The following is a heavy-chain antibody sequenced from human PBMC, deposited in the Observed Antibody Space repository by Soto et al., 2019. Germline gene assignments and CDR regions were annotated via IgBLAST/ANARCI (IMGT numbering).Heavy chain of an antibody. CDR3: ARLALVSTVKYYYYYYGMDV. CDR2: IYYSGST. D-gene: IGHD4-4*01. CDR1: GGSISSYY. V-gene: IGHV4-59*01. J-gene: IGHJ6*02. Sequence: SETLSLTCTVSGGSISSYYWSWIRQPPGKGLEWIGYIYYSGSTNYNPSLKSRVTISVDTSKNQFSLKLSSVTAADTAVYYCARLALVSTVKYYYYYYGMDVWGQGTTVTVSS.